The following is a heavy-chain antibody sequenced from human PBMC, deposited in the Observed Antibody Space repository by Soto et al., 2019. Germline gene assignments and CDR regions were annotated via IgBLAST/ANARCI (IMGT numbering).Heavy chain of an antibody. CDR3: AKAEGGFPPYYYYYGMDV. CDR2: ISYDGSNK. J-gene: IGHJ6*02. Sequence: GGSLRLSCAASGFTFSSYGMHWVRQAPGKGLEWVAVISYDGSNKYYADSVKGRFTISRDNSKNTLYLQMNSLRAEDTAVYYCAKAEGGFPPYYYYYGMDVWGQGTTVTVSS. V-gene: IGHV3-30*18. CDR1: GFTFSSYG. D-gene: IGHD3-10*01.